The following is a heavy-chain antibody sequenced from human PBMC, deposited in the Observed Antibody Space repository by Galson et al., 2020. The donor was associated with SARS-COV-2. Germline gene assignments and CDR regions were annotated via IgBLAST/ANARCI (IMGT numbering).Heavy chain of an antibody. D-gene: IGHD2-21*02. CDR2: INHSTGSA. CDR1: GYRLTGYY. J-gene: IGHJ6*02. CDR3: VRGLSGDWPYYYFYGMDV. Sequence: ASVKVSCKASGYRLTGYYMYWVRQAPGQGLEYMGWINHSTGSASDGQKFQDRVTMTSDMSITTAFLKLSGLRFDDTAVYYCVRGLSGDWPYYYFYGMDVWGQGTTVTVSS. V-gene: IGHV1-2*02.